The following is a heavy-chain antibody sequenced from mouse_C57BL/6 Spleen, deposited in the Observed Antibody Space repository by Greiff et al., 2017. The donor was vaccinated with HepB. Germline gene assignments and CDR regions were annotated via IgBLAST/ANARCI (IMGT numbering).Heavy chain of an antibody. CDR3: ARDTTQYYFDY. V-gene: IGHV5-17*01. D-gene: IGHD1-1*01. J-gene: IGHJ2*01. Sequence: DVKLQESGGGLVKPGGSLKLSCAASGFTFSDYGMHWVRQAPEKGLEWVAYISSGSSTIYYADTVKGRFTISRDNAKNTLFLQMTSLRSEDTAMYYCARDTTQYYFDYWGQGTTLTVSS. CDR1: GFTFSDYG. CDR2: ISSGSSTI.